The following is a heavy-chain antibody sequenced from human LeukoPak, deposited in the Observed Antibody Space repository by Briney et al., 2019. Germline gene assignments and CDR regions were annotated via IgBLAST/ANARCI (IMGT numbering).Heavy chain of an antibody. CDR3: ARHSMRQRVSIYWYFDL. V-gene: IGHV4-59*08. CDR2: IYDYAST. Sequence: SETLSLTCTVSDGSISPYYWSWIRQSPGKGLEWIGYIYDYASTSYNPSLHSRVSISMDTSKNQFSLQLTSVTAAATAIYFCARHSMRQRVSIYWYFDLWGRGILVSVSS. CDR1: DGSISPYY. J-gene: IGHJ2*01. D-gene: IGHD6-6*01.